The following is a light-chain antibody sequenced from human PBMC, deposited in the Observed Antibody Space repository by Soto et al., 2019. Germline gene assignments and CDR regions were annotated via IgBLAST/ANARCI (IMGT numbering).Light chain of an antibody. Sequence: EIVMTQSPAPLSVSPGERATLSCRASQTISTDLAWYQQKPGQAPRLLIYGASTRATTFPARFSGGGSGTEFTLTISSLQSEDFAVYYCQHYKSWPWTFGQGTKVEIE. J-gene: IGKJ1*01. CDR1: QTISTD. CDR3: QHYKSWPWT. V-gene: IGKV3-15*01. CDR2: GAS.